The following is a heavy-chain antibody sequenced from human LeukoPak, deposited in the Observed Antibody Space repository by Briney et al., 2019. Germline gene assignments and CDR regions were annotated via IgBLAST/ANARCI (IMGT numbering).Heavy chain of an antibody. CDR2: ISGSGGST. Sequence: PGGSLRLSCAASGFTFSSYAMSWVRQAPGKGLEWVSAISGSGGSTYYADSVKGRFTISRDNSKNTLYLQMNSLRAEDTAVYYCAKEVYSGSYGFSLEPFDYWGQGTLVTVSS. CDR3: AKEVYSGSYGFSLEPFDY. V-gene: IGHV3-23*01. J-gene: IGHJ4*02. D-gene: IGHD1-26*01. CDR1: GFTFSSYA.